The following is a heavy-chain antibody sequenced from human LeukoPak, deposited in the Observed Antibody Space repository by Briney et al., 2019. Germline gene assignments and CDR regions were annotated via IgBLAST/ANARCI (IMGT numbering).Heavy chain of an antibody. CDR1: GGTFGSYA. Sequence: GASVKVSCKASGGTFGSYAISWVRQAPGQGLEWMGGIIPIFGTANYAQKFQGRVTITADESTSTAYMELSSLRSEDTAVYYCATRGYYDSSGYYFGYWGQGTLVTVSS. J-gene: IGHJ4*02. CDR3: ATRGYYDSSGYYFGY. D-gene: IGHD3-22*01. V-gene: IGHV1-69*13. CDR2: IIPIFGTA.